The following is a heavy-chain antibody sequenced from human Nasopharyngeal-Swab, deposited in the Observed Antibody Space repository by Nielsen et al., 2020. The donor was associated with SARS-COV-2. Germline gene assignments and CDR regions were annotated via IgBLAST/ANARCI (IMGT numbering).Heavy chain of an antibody. CDR2: ISGSGGST. Sequence: GGSLRLSCAASGFTFSSYAMSWVRQAPGKGLEWVSAISGSGGSTYYADSVKGRFTISRDNSKNTLYLQMNSLRAEDTAVYYCAKDQGGSSWYGGAYYYYGMDGWGQGTTVTVSS. CDR3: AKDQGGSSWYGGAYYYYGMDG. V-gene: IGHV3-23*01. D-gene: IGHD6-13*01. J-gene: IGHJ6*02. CDR1: GFTFSSYA.